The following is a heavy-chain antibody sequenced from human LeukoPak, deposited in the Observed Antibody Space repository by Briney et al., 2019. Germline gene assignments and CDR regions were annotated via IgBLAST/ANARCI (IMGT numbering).Heavy chain of an antibody. CDR2: IYYSGST. CDR3: AQGYCSSTSCYRG. Sequence: SETLSLTCTVSGGSINSSSYYWGWIRQPPGKGLECIGSIYYSGSTNYNPSLRSRVTISVDMSKNQFSLKLSSVTAADTAVYYCAQGYCSSTSCYRGWGQGTQVTVSS. D-gene: IGHD2-2*02. J-gene: IGHJ4*02. V-gene: IGHV4-39*01. CDR1: GGSINSSSYY.